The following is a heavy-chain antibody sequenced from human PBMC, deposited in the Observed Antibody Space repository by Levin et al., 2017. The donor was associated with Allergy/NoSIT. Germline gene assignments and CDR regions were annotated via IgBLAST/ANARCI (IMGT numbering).Heavy chain of an antibody. Sequence: PLASVKVSCKASGYTFKTYYMHWVRQAPGQGLEWMGKVNPSGGSTRYAQKFEGRLTMTRDTATTTVFMELSSLRSEDTAVYFCVRERLNGAFDFWGQGTMVTVSS. CDR2: VNPSGGST. CDR3: VRERLNGAFDF. D-gene: IGHD1-1*01. CDR1: GYTFKTYY. V-gene: IGHV1-46*02. J-gene: IGHJ3*01.